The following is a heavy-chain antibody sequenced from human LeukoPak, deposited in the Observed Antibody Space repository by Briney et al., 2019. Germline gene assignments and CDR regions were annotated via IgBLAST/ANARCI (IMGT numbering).Heavy chain of an antibody. CDR1: GFTFSSYA. J-gene: IGHJ4*02. CDR2: ISYDGSNK. Sequence: GRSLRLSCAASGFTFSSYAMHWVRQAPGKGLEWVAVISYDGSNKYYADSVKGRFTISRDNSKNTLYLQMNSLRAEDTAVYYCARDRVSVGTLTTPGYWGQGTLVTVSS. V-gene: IGHV3-30*04. D-gene: IGHD4-17*01. CDR3: ARDRVSVGTLTTPGY.